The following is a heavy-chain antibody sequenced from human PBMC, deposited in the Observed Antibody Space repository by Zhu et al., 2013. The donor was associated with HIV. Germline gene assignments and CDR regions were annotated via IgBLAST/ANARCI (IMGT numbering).Heavy chain of an antibody. J-gene: IGHJ5*02. CDR1: GFTYTTSA. V-gene: IGHV1-58*01. CDR2: IVVGSGNT. Sequence: QMQLVQSGPEVKKPGTSVKVSCKASGFTYTTSAVQWVRQARGQRLEWIGWIVVGSGNTIYAQKFQERVTITRDMSTSTAYMELSSLRSEDTAVYYCARGIRARNPIWGSRNWFDPWGQGTLVIVSS. D-gene: IGHD7-27*01. CDR3: ARGIRARNPIWGSRNWFDP.